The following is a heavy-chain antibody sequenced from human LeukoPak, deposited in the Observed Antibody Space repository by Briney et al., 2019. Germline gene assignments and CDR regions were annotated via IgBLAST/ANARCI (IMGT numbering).Heavy chain of an antibody. CDR2: ISSSSSNI. J-gene: IGHJ6*02. CDR3: ARDAVGYCSGGSCYSHYYYGMDV. Sequence: GGSLRLSCAASGFTFSSYSMNWVRQAPGKGLEWVSSISSSSSNIYYADSVKGRFTISSDNAKNSLYLQMNSLRAEDTAVYCCARDAVGYCSGGSCYSHYYYGMDVWGQGTTVTVSS. CDR1: GFTFSSYS. D-gene: IGHD2-15*01. V-gene: IGHV3-21*01.